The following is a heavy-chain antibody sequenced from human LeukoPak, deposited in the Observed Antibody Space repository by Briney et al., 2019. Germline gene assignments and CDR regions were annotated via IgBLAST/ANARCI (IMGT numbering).Heavy chain of an antibody. Sequence: PSKTLSLTCNVSGGSIRSYYWSWIRQPPGKGLEWIGDIYYKGSTNYNPSLKSRVTISVDTSKNQFSLKLSSVTAADSAVYYCARGGSPGAFDIWGQGTMVTVSS. J-gene: IGHJ3*02. CDR1: GGSIRSYY. CDR3: ARGGSPGAFDI. V-gene: IGHV4-59*01. CDR2: IYYKGST.